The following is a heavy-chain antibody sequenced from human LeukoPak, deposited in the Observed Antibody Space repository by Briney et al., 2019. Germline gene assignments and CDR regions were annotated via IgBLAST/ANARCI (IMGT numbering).Heavy chain of an antibody. CDR3: AKAMEATMVRGVINASFDY. CDR2: IWYDGSNK. CDR1: GFTFSSYG. Sequence: SRRLSCAAAGFTFSSYGIRWVRQAPDKVLEWVAVIWYDGSNKYDEDSVKGRFTICRNNSKDTLYLQMNSLRAEDTAVYYCAKAMEATMVRGVINASFDYWGQGTLVTVSS. V-gene: IGHV3-33*06. J-gene: IGHJ4*02. D-gene: IGHD3-10*01.